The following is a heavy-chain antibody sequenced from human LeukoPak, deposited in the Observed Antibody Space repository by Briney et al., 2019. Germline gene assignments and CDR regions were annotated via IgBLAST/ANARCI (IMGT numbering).Heavy chain of an antibody. CDR3: AKVKQQLAPYDAFDI. J-gene: IGHJ3*02. D-gene: IGHD6-13*01. V-gene: IGHV4-59*01. CDR2: IYYSGST. CDR1: GGSISSYY. Sequence: SETLSLTCTVSGGSISSYYWSWIRQPPGKGLEWIGYIYYSGSTNYNTSLTSRGTISVDTSKNQFSLKLSSVTAADTAVYYCAKVKQQLAPYDAFDIWGQGTMVTVSS.